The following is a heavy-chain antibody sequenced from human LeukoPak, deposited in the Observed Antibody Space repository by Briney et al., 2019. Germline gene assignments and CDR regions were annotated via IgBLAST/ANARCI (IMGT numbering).Heavy chain of an antibody. J-gene: IGHJ4*02. V-gene: IGHV3-33*01. CDR3: AREYSWYSRETDY. D-gene: IGHD6-13*01. CDR2: IWYDGSNK. CDR1: GFTFSSYG. Sequence: GRSLRLSCAASGFTFSSYGMHWVRQAPGKGLEWVAVIWYDGSNKYYTDSVKGRFTISRDNSKNTLYLQMNSLRAEDAAVYYCAREYSWYSRETDYWGQGTLVTVSS.